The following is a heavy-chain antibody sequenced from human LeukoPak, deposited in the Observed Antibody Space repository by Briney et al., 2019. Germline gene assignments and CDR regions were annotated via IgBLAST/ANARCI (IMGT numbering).Heavy chain of an antibody. J-gene: IGHJ5*02. D-gene: IGHD2-2*01. CDR1: GFTFSSYA. CDR2: ISYDRSNK. Sequence: GGSLRLSCAASGFTFSSYAMHWVRQAPGKGLEWVAVISYDRSNKYCADSVKGRFTISRDNSKNTLYLQMNSLRAEDTAVYYCARDNRRYCSSTSCYNWFDPWGQGTLVTVSS. V-gene: IGHV3-30-3*01. CDR3: ARDNRRYCSSTSCYNWFDP.